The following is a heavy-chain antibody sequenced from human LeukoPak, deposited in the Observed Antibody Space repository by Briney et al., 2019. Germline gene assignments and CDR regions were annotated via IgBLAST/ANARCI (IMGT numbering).Heavy chain of an antibody. J-gene: IGHJ3*02. D-gene: IGHD4-17*01. V-gene: IGHV3-73*01. CDR2: IRSKTNSYAT. CDR3: TRWDDTVTTSGRALDI. CDR1: GFTFSGSA. Sequence: PGGSLRLSCAASGFTFSGSAMHWVRQASGKGLEWVGRIRSKTNSYATAYAASVKGRFIISRDDSKNTAYLQMNSLKTEDTAVYFCTRWDDTVTTSGRALDIWGQGTMVTVSS.